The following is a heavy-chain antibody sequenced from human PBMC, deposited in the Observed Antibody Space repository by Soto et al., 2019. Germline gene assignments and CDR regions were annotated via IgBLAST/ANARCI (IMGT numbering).Heavy chain of an antibody. J-gene: IGHJ4*02. Sequence: ASVKVSFKASGYTFTSYAMHWVRQAPGQRLEWMGWINAGNGNTKYSQKFQGRVTITRDTSASTAYMELSSLRSEDTAVYYCARDIPYYDILDYWGQGTLVTVSS. D-gene: IGHD3-9*01. CDR1: GYTFTSYA. CDR2: INAGNGNT. V-gene: IGHV1-3*01. CDR3: ARDIPYYDILDY.